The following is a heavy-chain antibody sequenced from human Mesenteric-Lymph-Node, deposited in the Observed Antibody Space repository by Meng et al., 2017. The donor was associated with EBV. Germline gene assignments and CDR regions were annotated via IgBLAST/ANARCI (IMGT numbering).Heavy chain of an antibody. CDR3: ARDSQWEIHTDPDY. D-gene: IGHD1-26*01. Sequence: QVQLVQAGAEVRKPGASVKISCKASGYTFTSYYMHWLRQAPGQGFEWIGIINPSGGNTIYALNFQGRVTMTRDTSTSTVYMELHSLRSDDTAMYYCARDSQWEIHTDPDYWGLGTLVTVSS. J-gene: IGHJ4*02. V-gene: IGHV1-46*01. CDR1: GYTFTSYY. CDR2: INPSGGNT.